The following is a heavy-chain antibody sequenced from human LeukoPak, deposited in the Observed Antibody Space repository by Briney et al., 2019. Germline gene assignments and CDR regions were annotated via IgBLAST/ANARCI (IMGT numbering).Heavy chain of an antibody. CDR1: GGSFSGYY. J-gene: IGHJ4*02. CDR2: INHSGST. CDR3: ARAFHTTYYYGSGSYYNGNGGYYFDY. Sequence: PSKTLSLTCAVYGGSFSGYYWSWIRQPPGKGLEWIGEINHSGSTNCNPSLKSRVTISVDTSKNQFSLKLSSVTAADTAVYYCARAFHTTYYYGSGSYYNGNGGYYFDYWGQGTLVTVSS. V-gene: IGHV4-34*01. D-gene: IGHD3-10*01.